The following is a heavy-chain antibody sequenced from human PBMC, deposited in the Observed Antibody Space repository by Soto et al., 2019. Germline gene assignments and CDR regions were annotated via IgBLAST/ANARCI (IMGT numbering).Heavy chain of an antibody. V-gene: IGHV3-23*01. CDR3: AKGEGPAVSSSFY. D-gene: IGHD6-19*01. Sequence: EVQLLESGGGLVQPGGSLTLSCAASGFTFSDYAMTWVRQAPGKGLEWVSGITASDDSTYYADSVKSRFTISRDNSKNTLDLQMNSLGTEDTALYFCAKGEGPAVSSSFYWGQGTLVTVSS. CDR1: GFTFSDYA. CDR2: ITASDDST. J-gene: IGHJ4*02.